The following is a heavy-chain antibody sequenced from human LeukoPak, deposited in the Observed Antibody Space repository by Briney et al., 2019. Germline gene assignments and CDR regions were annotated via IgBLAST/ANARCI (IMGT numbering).Heavy chain of an antibody. CDR1: GFTFSSYA. D-gene: IGHD3-3*01. J-gene: IGHJ4*02. CDR3: AKSALRFLEWLDTYYFDY. CDR2: ISGSGGST. V-gene: IGHV3-23*01. Sequence: GGSLRLSCAASGFTFSSYAMSWVRQAPGKGLEWVSAISGSGGSTYCADSVKGRFTISRDNSKNTLYLQMNSLRAEDTAVYYCAKSALRFLEWLDTYYFDYWGQGTLVTVSS.